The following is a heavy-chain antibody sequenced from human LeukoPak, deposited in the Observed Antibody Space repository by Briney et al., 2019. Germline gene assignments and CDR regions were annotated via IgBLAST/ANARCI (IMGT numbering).Heavy chain of an antibody. Sequence: GGSLRLSCTSSGFSFGDYSMTWVRQAPGKGLEWVAFIRYDGSNKYYADSVKGRFTTSRDNSKNTLYLQMNSLRAEDTAVYYCAKDRYYYDSSGYYLFDYWGQGTLVTVSS. J-gene: IGHJ4*02. V-gene: IGHV3-30*02. CDR3: AKDRYYYDSSGYYLFDY. CDR2: IRYDGSNK. D-gene: IGHD3-22*01. CDR1: GFSFGDYS.